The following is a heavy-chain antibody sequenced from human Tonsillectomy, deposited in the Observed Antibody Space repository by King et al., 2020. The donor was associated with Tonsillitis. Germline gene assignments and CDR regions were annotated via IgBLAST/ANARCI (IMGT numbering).Heavy chain of an antibody. D-gene: IGHD3-3*01. Sequence: QLVQSGSELKKPGASVKVSCKASGYTFTSYAMNWVRQAPGQGLEWMGWINTNTGNPTYAQGFTGRFVFSLDTSVSTAYLQICSLKAEDTAVYYCAREPPPCHYDCWGGYYDTPLYYYYGMDVWGQGTTVTVSS. J-gene: IGHJ6*02. CDR1: GYTFTSYA. V-gene: IGHV7-4-1*01. CDR2: INTNTGNP. CDR3: AREPPPCHYDCWGGYYDTPLYYYYGMDV.